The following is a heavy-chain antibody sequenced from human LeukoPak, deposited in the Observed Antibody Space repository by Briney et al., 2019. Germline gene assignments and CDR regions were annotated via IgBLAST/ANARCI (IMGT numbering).Heavy chain of an antibody. CDR1: GFTFSSFG. Sequence: PGGSLRLSCAASGFTFSSFGMHWVRQAPGKGLEWVAVIWYDGSNKYYADSVKGRFTISRDNSKNTLYLQMNSLRAEDTAVYFCVKFYSGYARTLFDYWGQGTLVTVSS. CDR2: IWYDGSNK. V-gene: IGHV3-33*06. CDR3: VKFYSGYARTLFDY. J-gene: IGHJ4*02. D-gene: IGHD5-12*01.